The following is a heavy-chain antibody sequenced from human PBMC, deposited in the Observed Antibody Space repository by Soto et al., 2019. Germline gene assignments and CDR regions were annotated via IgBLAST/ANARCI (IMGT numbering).Heavy chain of an antibody. CDR3: TRGIQLWS. J-gene: IGHJ5*02. D-gene: IGHD5-18*01. V-gene: IGHV1-69*06. CDR1: GGTFSNYA. Sequence: QVQLVQSGAEVKKPGSSVKVSCKASGGTFSNYALTWVRQAPGQGLEWMGGIIPLSGTPNYAQKFQGRVTITADKSPTTVYMELSSLRSEHTAVYYCTRGIQLWSWGQGTLVTVSS. CDR2: IIPLSGTP.